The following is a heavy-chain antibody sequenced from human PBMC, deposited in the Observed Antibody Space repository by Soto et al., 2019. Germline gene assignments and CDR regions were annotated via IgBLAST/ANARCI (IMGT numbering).Heavy chain of an antibody. V-gene: IGHV4-39*02. D-gene: IGHD3-10*01. CDR3: ARDGYYGSGSYYN. Sequence: SETLSLTCTVSGGSISSSSYYWGWIHQPPGKGLEWIGSIYYSGSTYYNPSLKSRVTISVDTSKNQFSLKMSSVTAADTAVYYCARDGYYGSGSYYNWGQGTLVTVSS. CDR2: IYYSGST. CDR1: GGSISSSSYY. J-gene: IGHJ4*02.